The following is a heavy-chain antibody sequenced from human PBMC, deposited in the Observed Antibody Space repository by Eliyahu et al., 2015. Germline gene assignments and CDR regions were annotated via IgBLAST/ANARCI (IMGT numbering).Heavy chain of an antibody. CDR2: ISSSSSYI. CDR3: ARGYYDILTGFYDHYGMDV. D-gene: IGHD3-9*01. J-gene: IGHJ6*02. V-gene: IGHV3-21*01. CDR1: SYS. Sequence: SYSVNWVRQAPGKGLEWVSSISSSSSYIYYADSVKGRFTISRDNAKDSLFLQMNSLRAEDTAIYYCARGYYDILTGFYDHYGMDVWGQGTTVTVSS.